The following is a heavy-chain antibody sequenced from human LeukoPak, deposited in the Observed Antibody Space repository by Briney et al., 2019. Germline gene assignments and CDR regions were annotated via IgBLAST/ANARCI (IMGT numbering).Heavy chain of an antibody. CDR2: INHSGST. CDR1: GGSFSGYY. Sequence: SETLSLTCAVYGGSFSGYYWSWIRQPPGKGLEWIGEINHSGSTNYNPSLKSRVTISVDTSKNQFSLKLSSVTAADTAVYYCARLRRSPNYYYYYYMDVWGKGTTVTVSS. V-gene: IGHV4-34*01. J-gene: IGHJ6*03. CDR3: ARLRRSPNYYYYYYMDV.